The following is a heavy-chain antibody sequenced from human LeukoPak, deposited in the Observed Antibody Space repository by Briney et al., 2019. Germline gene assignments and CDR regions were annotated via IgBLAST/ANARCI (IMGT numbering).Heavy chain of an antibody. CDR3: ARAPPLLWLGDYYFDY. J-gene: IGHJ4*02. Sequence: SDTLSLTCTVSCGLISSYYGSWIRQPPGKGLEWIGYIYYSGSTNYNPSLKSRVTISVDTYKNQFSLKLSSVTAAYTAVYYCARAPPLLWLGDYYFDYWGQGTLVTVSS. CDR1: CGLISSYY. CDR2: IYYSGST. V-gene: IGHV4-59*07. D-gene: IGHD3-10*01.